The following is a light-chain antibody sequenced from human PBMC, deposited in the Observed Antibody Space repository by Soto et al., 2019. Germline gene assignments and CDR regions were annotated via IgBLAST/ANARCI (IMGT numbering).Light chain of an antibody. CDR1: SSDIGGSDF. J-gene: IGLJ1*01. CDR3: ASFTTSSTRV. CDR2: EVN. Sequence: QSALTQPASVSGSPGQSITISCTGTSSDIGGSDFVSWYQQHPGKAPKLVMSEVNNRPSGVSSRFSGSKSGNTASLTISGLQAEDEADYYCASFTTSSTRVFGTGTKVTVL. V-gene: IGLV2-14*01.